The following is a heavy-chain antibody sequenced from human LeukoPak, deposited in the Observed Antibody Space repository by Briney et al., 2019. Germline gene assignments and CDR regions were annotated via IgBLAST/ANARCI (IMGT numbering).Heavy chain of an antibody. CDR2: IYDSGST. J-gene: IGHJ5*02. D-gene: IGHD3-22*01. Sequence: SETLSLTCTVSGGSFSSNYWSWIRQPPGKGLEWIGYIYDSGSTSYNPSLKSRVTISLDTSKNQFSLKLSSVTAADTAVYYCARDRVDYDSSGYYLNWFDPWGQGTLVTVSS. CDR1: GGSFSSNY. CDR3: ARDRVDYDSSGYYLNWFDP. V-gene: IGHV4-59*01.